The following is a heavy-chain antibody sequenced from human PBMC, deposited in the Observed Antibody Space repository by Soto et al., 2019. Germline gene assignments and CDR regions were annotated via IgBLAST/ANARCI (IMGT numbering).Heavy chain of an antibody. CDR3: VSSNWFDP. CDR2: IYYSGST. Sequence: PSETLSLTCTVSGGSISSSSYYWDWIRQPPGKGLEWIGRIYYSGSTYYNPSLKSRVTISVDTSKNQFSLKLSSVTAADTAVYYCVSSNWFDPWGQGTLVTVS. J-gene: IGHJ5*02. V-gene: IGHV4-39*01. CDR1: GGSISSSSYY.